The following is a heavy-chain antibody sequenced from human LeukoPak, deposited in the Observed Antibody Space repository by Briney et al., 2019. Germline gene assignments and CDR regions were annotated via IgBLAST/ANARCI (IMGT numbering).Heavy chain of an antibody. CDR2: ISAYNGNT. CDR1: GGTFSSCG. Sequence: GASVKVSCKASGGTFSSCGVSWVRQAPGQGLEWMGWISAYNGNTNYAQNLQGRVTMTRDTSTSTAYMELRSLRSDDTAVYYCARSYPLRYYFGMDVWGLGTTVAVSS. D-gene: IGHD4-17*01. V-gene: IGHV1-18*01. J-gene: IGHJ6*02. CDR3: ARSYPLRYYFGMDV.